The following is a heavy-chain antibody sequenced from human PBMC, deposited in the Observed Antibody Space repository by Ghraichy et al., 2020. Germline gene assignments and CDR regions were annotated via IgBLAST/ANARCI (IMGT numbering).Heavy chain of an antibody. V-gene: IGHV4-34*01. Sequence: SETLSLPCAVYGGSFSGYYWSWIRQPPGKGLEWIGEINHSGSTNYNPSLKSRVTISVDTSKNQFSLKLSSVTAADTAVYYCARGWGSVWFDPWGQGTLVTVSS. D-gene: IGHD7-27*01. J-gene: IGHJ5*02. CDR2: INHSGST. CDR3: ARGWGSVWFDP. CDR1: GGSFSGYY.